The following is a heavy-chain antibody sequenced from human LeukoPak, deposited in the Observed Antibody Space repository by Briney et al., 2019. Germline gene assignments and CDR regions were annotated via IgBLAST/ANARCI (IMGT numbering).Heavy chain of an antibody. CDR1: GFTFSSYG. Sequence: GGSLRLSCAASGFTFSSYGMHWVRQAPGKGLEWVAVISYDGSNKYYADSVKGRFTISRDNSKNTLYLQMNSLRAEDTAVYYCAKPGIGGYDRLSPDYWGQGTLVTVSS. V-gene: IGHV3-30*18. D-gene: IGHD5-12*01. CDR2: ISYDGSNK. CDR3: AKPGIGGYDRLSPDY. J-gene: IGHJ4*02.